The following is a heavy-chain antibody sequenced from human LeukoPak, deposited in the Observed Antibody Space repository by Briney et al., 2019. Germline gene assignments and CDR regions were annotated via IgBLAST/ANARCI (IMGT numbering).Heavy chain of an antibody. CDR1: GFIVSSKY. CDR2: ISSSGSTI. J-gene: IGHJ4*02. D-gene: IGHD3-22*01. CDR3: ARDSRTHYYDSSGYYPFDY. V-gene: IGHV3-48*03. Sequence: PGGSLRLSCAASGFIVSSKYMSWVRQAPGKGLEWVSYISSSGSTIYYADSVKGRFTISRDNAKNSLYLQMNSLRAEDTAVYYCARDSRTHYYDSSGYYPFDYWGQGTLVTVSS.